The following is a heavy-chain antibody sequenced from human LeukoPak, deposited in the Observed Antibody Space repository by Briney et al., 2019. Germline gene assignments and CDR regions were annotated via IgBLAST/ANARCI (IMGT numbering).Heavy chain of an antibody. CDR1: GFTFSSYA. Sequence: GGSLRLSCAASGFTFSSYAMHWVRQAPGKGLEWVAVISYDGSNKYYADSVKGRFTISRDNSENTLYLQMNSLRAEDTAVYYCARISIVGATRAALDYWGQGTLVTVSS. J-gene: IGHJ4*02. V-gene: IGHV3-30-3*01. CDR2: ISYDGSNK. CDR3: ARISIVGATRAALDY. D-gene: IGHD1-26*01.